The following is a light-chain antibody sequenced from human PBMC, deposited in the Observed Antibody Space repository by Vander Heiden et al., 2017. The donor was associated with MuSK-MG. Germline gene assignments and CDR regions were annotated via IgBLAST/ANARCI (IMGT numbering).Light chain of an antibody. CDR1: SSDVGGYNY. V-gene: IGLV2-14*01. Sequence: QSALTQPASVSGSPGQSLTISCTGTSSDVGGYNYVSWYQPPPANAPMLIVFDGSNRPAVVSNRFSASKSCTTASLTISGLQAEDDAYYYFTSYTSSSTRVFGGGTKLTVL. CDR2: DGS. J-gene: IGLJ3*02. CDR3: TSYTSSSTRV.